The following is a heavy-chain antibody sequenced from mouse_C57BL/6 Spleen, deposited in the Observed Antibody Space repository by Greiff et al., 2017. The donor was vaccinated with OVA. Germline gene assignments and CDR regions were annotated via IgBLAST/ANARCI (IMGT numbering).Heavy chain of an antibody. CDR1: GFTFSDYY. V-gene: IGHV5-16*01. CDR3: ARDDGSDDGYYFYFDY. CDR2: INYDGSST. J-gene: IGHJ2*01. Sequence: EVQLVESEGGLVQPGSSMKLSCTASGFTFSDYYMAWVRQVPEKGLEWVANINYDGSSTYYLDSLKSRFIISRDNAKNILYLQMSSLKSEDTATYYCARDDGSDDGYYFYFDYWGQGTTLTVSS. D-gene: IGHD2-3*01.